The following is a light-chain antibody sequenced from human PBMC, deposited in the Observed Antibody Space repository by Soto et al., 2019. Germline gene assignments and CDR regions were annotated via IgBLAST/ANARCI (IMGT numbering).Light chain of an antibody. V-gene: IGLV2-14*01. J-gene: IGLJ1*01. CDR3: SSYTSSSNYV. Sequence: QSALTQPASVSGSPGQSITISCTGTSSDVGGYNYVSWYQQHPVKAPKLMIYDVSNRPSGVSNRFSGSKSGNTASLTISGLQAEDEADYYCSSYTSSSNYVFGTGTKVTVL. CDR1: SSDVGGYNY. CDR2: DVS.